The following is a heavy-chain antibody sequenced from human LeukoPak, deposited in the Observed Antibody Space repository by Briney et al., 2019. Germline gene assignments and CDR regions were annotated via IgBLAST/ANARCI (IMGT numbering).Heavy chain of an antibody. J-gene: IGHJ4*02. CDR2: ISSSGSTI. CDR3: ARDGDYAQDFDY. Sequence: GGSLRLSCAASGFTFNNYALNWVRQAPGKGLEWVSYISSSGSTIYYADSVKGRFTISRDNAKNSLYLQMNSLRAEDTAVYFCARDGDYAQDFDYWGQGTLVIVSS. D-gene: IGHD4-17*01. CDR1: GFTFNNYA. V-gene: IGHV3-48*03.